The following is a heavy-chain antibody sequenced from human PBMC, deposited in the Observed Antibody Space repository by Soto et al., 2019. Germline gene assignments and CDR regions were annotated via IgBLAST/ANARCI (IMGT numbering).Heavy chain of an antibody. Sequence: PVGSLRLSCAASGFTVNSNYMSWVRQAPGKGLEWVSVIYSDGSTYYADSVKGRFIISRDNSNNTLYFQMNSLRAEDTAVYYCATLTKYDICTGFYPCWGQGTLVTVSS. V-gene: IGHV3-66*01. CDR2: IYSDGST. CDR3: ATLTKYDICTGFYPC. J-gene: IGHJ4*02. CDR1: GFTVNSNY. D-gene: IGHD3-9*01.